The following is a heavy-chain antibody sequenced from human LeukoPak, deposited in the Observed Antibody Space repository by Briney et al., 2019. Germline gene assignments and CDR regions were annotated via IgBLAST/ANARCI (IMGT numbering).Heavy chain of an antibody. CDR1: GYTHLD. CDR2: IKPDGSDE. Sequence: GGSLRLSCPISGYTHLDMNWVRQAPGKGLEWVANIKPDGSDESYVDSVKGRFTISRDNAKNSLYLQMNSLRAEDTAVYYCARENFQYWAQGTLVTVSS. J-gene: IGHJ4*02. CDR3: ARENFQY. V-gene: IGHV3-7*04.